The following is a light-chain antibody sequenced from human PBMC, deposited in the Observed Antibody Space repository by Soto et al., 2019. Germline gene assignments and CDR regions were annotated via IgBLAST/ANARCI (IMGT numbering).Light chain of an antibody. CDR1: QSVSSN. CDR2: GAS. Sequence: ILMTQSPTTLSVSPGERATLSCRASQSVSSNLAWYQQNPGQAPRLLIYGASTRATGIPARFSGSGSGTEFTLTISSLQSEDFAVYYCQQYNNWPWTFGQGTKVDI. J-gene: IGKJ1*01. CDR3: QQYNNWPWT. V-gene: IGKV3-15*01.